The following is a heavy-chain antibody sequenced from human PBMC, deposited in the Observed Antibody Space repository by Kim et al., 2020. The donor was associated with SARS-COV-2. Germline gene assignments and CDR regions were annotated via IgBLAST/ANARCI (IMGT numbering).Heavy chain of an antibody. CDR2: IYPGDSDA. CDR1: GYSLTTYW. D-gene: IGHD1-1*01. Sequence: GESLKISCKGSGYSLTTYWIGWVRQMPGKGLEWMGIIYPGDSDAKYSPSFQGQVTFSVDKSISTAYLQWSSLKASDTAIYYCARTHCNTANCPKEGFCYGMDVWGQGTTVTVSS. CDR3: ARTHCNTANCPKEGFCYGMDV. V-gene: IGHV5-51*01. J-gene: IGHJ6*02.